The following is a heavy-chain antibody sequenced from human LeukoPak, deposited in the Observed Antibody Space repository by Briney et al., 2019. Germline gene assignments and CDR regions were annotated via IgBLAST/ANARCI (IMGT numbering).Heavy chain of an antibody. V-gene: IGHV3-74*01. J-gene: IGHJ5*02. CDR1: GITFGNYW. CDR3: ARDVPHNSFDT. CDR2: INRDGGGA. Sequence: PGGSLTLSCAASGITFGNYWLHWVRQGPGQGLVWISRINRDGGGAIYADSVQGRFTVSRDNAKNTLYLQMDSLRAEDTAVYYCARDVPHNSFDTWGQGTLVTVSS.